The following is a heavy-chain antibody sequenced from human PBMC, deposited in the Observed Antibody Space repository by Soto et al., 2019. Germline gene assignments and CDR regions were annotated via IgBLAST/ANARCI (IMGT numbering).Heavy chain of an antibody. CDR2: IWYDGSNK. CDR3: ARDTKGRAAPGTNPHLGY. CDR1: GFTFSSYG. V-gene: IGHV3-33*01. J-gene: IGHJ4*02. Sequence: QVQLVESGGGVVQPGRSLRLSCAASGFTFSSYGMHWVRQAPGKGLEWVAVIWYDGSNKYYADSVKGRFTISRDNSKNTLYLQMNSLRAEDTAVYYCARDTKGRAAPGTNPHLGYWGQGTLVTVSS. D-gene: IGHD6-13*01.